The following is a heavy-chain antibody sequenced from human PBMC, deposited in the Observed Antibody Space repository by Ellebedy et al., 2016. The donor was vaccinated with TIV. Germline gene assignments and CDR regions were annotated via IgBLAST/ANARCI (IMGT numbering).Heavy chain of an antibody. CDR2: IFSSGST. CDR1: GGSISGYY. CDR3: VRGVREIYYYGMDV. D-gene: IGHD3-10*01. J-gene: IGHJ6*02. Sequence: MPSETLSLTCTVSGGSISGYYWSWLRQPAGKGLEWIGRIFSSGSTNYNPSLKSRVTLSLDTSKNQFSLKLSSVTAADTAVYYCVRGVREIYYYGMDVWGQGTTVTVSS. V-gene: IGHV4-4*07.